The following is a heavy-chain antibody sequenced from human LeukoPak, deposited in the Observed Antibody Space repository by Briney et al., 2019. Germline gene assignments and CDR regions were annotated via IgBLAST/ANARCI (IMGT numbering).Heavy chain of an antibody. CDR1: EFPFSSYA. D-gene: IGHD2-2*01. CDR3: AKGGLGYCSSTSCYYFDY. V-gene: IGHV3-23*01. Sequence: GGSLRLSCAASEFPFSSYAMSWVRQAPGKGLEWVSAISGSGGSTYYADSVKGRFTISRDNSKNTLYLQMNSLRAEDTAVYYCAKGGLGYCSSTSCYYFDYWGQGTLVTVSS. J-gene: IGHJ4*02. CDR2: ISGSGGST.